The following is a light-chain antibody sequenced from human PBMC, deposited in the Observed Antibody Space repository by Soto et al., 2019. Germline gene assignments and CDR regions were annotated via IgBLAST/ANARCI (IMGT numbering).Light chain of an antibody. CDR3: QQGSTTPIT. J-gene: IGKJ5*01. CDR1: QNIGSF. Sequence: DIQMTQAPSSLSASIGNRVTITCRASQNIGSFLNWYQQKPGEAPRLLVYSAFRIQSGVPSRFNASGSGTDFTLSISSVQPEDFSTYYCQQGSTTPITFGLGTRLEIK. V-gene: IGKV1-39*01. CDR2: SAF.